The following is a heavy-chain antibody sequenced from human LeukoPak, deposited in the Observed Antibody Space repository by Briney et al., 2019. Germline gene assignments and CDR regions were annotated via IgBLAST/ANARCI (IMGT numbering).Heavy chain of an antibody. V-gene: IGHV4-34*01. J-gene: IGHJ6*02. CDR3: ARLSGRYGMDV. CDR2: INHSGST. CDR1: GGSFSGYY. Sequence: KPSETLSLTCAVYGGSFSGYYWSWIRQPPGKGLEWIGEINHSGSTNYNPSLKSRVTISVDTSKNQFSLKLSSVTAADTAVYYCARLSGRYGMDVWGQGTTVTVSS. D-gene: IGHD1-14*01.